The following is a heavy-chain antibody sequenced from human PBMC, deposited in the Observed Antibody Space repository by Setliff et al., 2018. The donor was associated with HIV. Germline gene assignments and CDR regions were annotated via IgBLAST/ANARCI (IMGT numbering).Heavy chain of an antibody. D-gene: IGHD2-2*01. CDR3: VRDQGGGNLDY. J-gene: IGHJ4*02. CDR1: GYTFTSYD. CDR2: MNPNIDNT. V-gene: IGHV1-8*02. Sequence: ASVKVSCKPSGYTFTSYDINWVRQATGQGLEWMGWMNPNIDNTGYAQKFQGRVIMTRNTSISTAYMELTSLRSEDTAVFYCVRDQGGGNLDYWGQGTLVTVSS.